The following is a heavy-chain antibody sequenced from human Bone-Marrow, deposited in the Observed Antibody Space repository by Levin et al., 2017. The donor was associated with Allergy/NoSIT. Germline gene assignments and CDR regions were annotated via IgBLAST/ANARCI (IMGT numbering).Heavy chain of an antibody. D-gene: IGHD3-10*01. V-gene: IGHV3-23*01. CDR3: AKRGTVPGRPGSWFDP. CDR1: GFTFNSYA. CDR2: ISGSGATT. Sequence: GGSLRLSCAASGFTFNSYAMNWVRQAPGKGLEWVSGISGSGATTYYADSMKGRLTISRDNSKNTLYLEMNSLTVDDTALYFCAKRGTVPGRPGSWFDPWGQGTLVTVSS. J-gene: IGHJ5*02.